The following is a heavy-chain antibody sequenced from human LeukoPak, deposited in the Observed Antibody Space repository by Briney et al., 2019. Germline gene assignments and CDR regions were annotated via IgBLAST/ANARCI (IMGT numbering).Heavy chain of an antibody. CDR1: GGSISSYY. CDR2: IYYSGST. D-gene: IGHD3-22*01. CDR3: ARHNDTPYYYDSPDAFDI. Sequence: SETLSLTCTVSGGSISSYYWSWIRRPPGKGLEWIGYIYYSGSTNYNPSLKSRVTISVDTSKNQFSLKLSSVTAADTAVYYCARHNDTPYYYDSPDAFDIWGQGTMVAVSS. V-gene: IGHV4-59*08. J-gene: IGHJ3*02.